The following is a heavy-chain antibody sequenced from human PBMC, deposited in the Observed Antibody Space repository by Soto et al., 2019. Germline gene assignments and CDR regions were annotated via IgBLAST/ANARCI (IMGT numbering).Heavy chain of an antibody. J-gene: IGHJ6*02. V-gene: IGHV1-69*06. CDR2: VIPIFGTA. CDR3: ARDLREGCGLFSCEGSYYYYYGMDV. D-gene: IGHD2-2*01. CDR1: GGTFSSYA. Sequence: EASVKVSCKASGGTFSSYAISWVRQAPGQGLEWMGGVIPIFGTANYAQKFQGRVTITADKSTSTAYMELSSLRSEDTAAYYCARDLREGCGLFSCEGSYYYYYGMDVWGQGTTVTVSS.